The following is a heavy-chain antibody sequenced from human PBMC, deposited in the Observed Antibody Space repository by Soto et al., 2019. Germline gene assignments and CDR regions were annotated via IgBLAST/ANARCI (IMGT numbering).Heavy chain of an antibody. CDR3: ARLPSREGITMIVVAILAHLLTY. V-gene: IGHV3-30-3*01. D-gene: IGHD3-22*01. J-gene: IGHJ4*02. Sequence: QVQLVESGGGVVQPGRSLKLSCAASGFTFSSYAMHWVRQAPGKGLEWVAVISYDGSNKYYADSVKGRFTISRDNSKNTLYLQMNSLRAEDTAVYYCARLPSREGITMIVVAILAHLLTYWGQGTLFTVSS. CDR2: ISYDGSNK. CDR1: GFTFSSYA.